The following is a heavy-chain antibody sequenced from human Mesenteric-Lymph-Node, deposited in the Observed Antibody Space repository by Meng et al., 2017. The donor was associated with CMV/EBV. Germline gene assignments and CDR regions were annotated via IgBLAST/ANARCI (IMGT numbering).Heavy chain of an antibody. CDR3: AHRPRGGALDAFDI. J-gene: IGHJ3*02. CDR2: IYWNDDK. V-gene: IGHV2-5*01. CDR1: GFSLSTSGVG. Sequence: SGPTLVKPPQTLTLTCTFSGFSLSTSGVGVGWIRPPPGKALEWLALIYWNDDKRYSPSLKSRLTITKDTSKNQVVLTMTNMDPVDTATYYCAHRPRGGALDAFDIWGQGTMVTVSS. D-gene: IGHD3-10*01.